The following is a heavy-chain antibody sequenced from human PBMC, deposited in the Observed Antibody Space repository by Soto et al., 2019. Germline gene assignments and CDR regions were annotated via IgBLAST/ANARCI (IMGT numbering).Heavy chain of an antibody. CDR1: GFTFSNYA. J-gene: IGHJ3*02. CDR3: AGRLNDNGGAFDI. CDR2: LSDGGGST. D-gene: IGHD1-1*01. V-gene: IGHV3-23*01. Sequence: PGGSLRLSCAASGFTFSNYAMSWVRQAPGKGLEWVSGLSDGGGSTYYADSVKGRFTISRDNSKNTLYLQMNSLRAEDTAVYYCAGRLNDNGGAFDIWGQGTMVTVSS.